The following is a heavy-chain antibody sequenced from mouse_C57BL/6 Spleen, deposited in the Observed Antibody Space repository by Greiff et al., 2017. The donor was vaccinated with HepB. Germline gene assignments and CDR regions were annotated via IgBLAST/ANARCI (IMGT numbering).Heavy chain of an antibody. CDR2: INPSTGGT. J-gene: IGHJ4*01. D-gene: IGHD2-5*01. V-gene: IGHV1-42*01. CDR3: ARSPYSNYRYAMDY. CDR1: GYSFTGYY. Sequence: EVQLQQSGPELVKPGASVKISCKASGYSFTGYYMNWVKQSPEKSLEWIGEINPSTGGTTYNQKFKAKATLTVDKSSSTAYMQLKSLTSEDSAVYYCARSPYSNYRYAMDYWGQGTSVTVSS.